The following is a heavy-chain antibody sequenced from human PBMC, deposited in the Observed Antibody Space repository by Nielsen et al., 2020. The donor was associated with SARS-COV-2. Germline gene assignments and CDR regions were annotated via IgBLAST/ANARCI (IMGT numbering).Heavy chain of an antibody. CDR1: GYTFTSYA. CDR3: ARVTPYSSSHPTGGYYYGMDV. D-gene: IGHD6-13*01. Sequence: ASVKVSCKASGYTFTSYAMNWVRQAPGQGLEWMGWINTNTGNPTYAQGFTGRFVFSLDTSVSTAYLQISSLKAEDTAVYYCARVTPYSSSHPTGGYYYGMDVWGQGTTVTVSS. J-gene: IGHJ6*02. CDR2: INTNTGNP. V-gene: IGHV7-4-1*02.